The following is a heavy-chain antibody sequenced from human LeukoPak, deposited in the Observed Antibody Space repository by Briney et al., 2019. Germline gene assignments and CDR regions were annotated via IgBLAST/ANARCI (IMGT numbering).Heavy chain of an antibody. CDR2: INHSGST. J-gene: IGHJ3*02. Sequence: SETLSLTCAVYGGSFSGYYWSWIRQPPGKGLEWIGEINHSGSTNYNPSLKSRVTISVDTSKNQFSLKLSSVTAADTAVYYCARDDTGSDAFDTWGQGTMVTVSS. CDR3: ARDDTGSDAFDT. CDR1: GGSFSGYY. V-gene: IGHV4-34*01. D-gene: IGHD1-1*01.